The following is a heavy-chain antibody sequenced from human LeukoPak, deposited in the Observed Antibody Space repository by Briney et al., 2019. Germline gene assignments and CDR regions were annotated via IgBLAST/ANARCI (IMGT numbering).Heavy chain of an antibody. J-gene: IGHJ4*02. Sequence: PSETLSLTCTVSGGSISSYYWSWIRQPPGKGLEWVGYICYSGSTNYNPYLESRVTITVKTTKNQYSLKLSSVTAADATVDYCARVTGYMIEDYFDYWGQETLVTVSS. D-gene: IGHD3-22*01. CDR1: GGSISSYY. CDR2: ICYSGST. CDR3: ARVTGYMIEDYFDY. V-gene: IGHV4-59*01.